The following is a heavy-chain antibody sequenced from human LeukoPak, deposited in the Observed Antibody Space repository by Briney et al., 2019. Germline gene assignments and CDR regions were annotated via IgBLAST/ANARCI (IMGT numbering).Heavy chain of an antibody. CDR3: ARDLGDYDILTGYYPNWFDP. CDR1: GWSLRDYY. V-gene: IGHV4-34*01. CDR2: IGGRTGIT. J-gene: IGHJ5*02. D-gene: IGHD3-9*01. Sequence: SETLSLTCTISGWSLRDYYWSWIRQPPGKGLEWIGEIGGRTGITNYNPSLKSRAALSLDTSENHFSLTLHSVTAADTAVYYCARDLGDYDILTGYYPNWFDPWGQGTLVTVSS.